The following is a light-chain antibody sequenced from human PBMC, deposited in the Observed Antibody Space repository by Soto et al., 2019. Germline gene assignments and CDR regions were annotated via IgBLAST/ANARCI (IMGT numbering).Light chain of an antibody. Sequence: ISMTQSPPTLSVSPGGRVTLSCEASETISADLAWYHHRPGQAPRLLIYAASTRAPGVPARFSGSGSGTDFTLAIANLQPEDFATYYCQHYNCYSEAFGQGTKVELK. CDR1: ETISAD. V-gene: IGKV3-15*01. CDR3: QHYNCYSEA. J-gene: IGKJ1*01. CDR2: AAS.